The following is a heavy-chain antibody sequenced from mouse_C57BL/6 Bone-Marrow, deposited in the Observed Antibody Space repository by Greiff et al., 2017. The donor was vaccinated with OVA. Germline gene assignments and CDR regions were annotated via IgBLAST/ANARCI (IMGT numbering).Heavy chain of an antibody. J-gene: IGHJ2*01. D-gene: IGHD1-1*01. CDR3: TSPDYYGSSYAY. CDR2: IDPENGDT. Sequence: EVQLQQSGAELVRPGASVKLSCTASGFNIKDDYMHWVKQRPEQGLEWIGWIDPENGDTEYASKFQGKATITADSSSNTAYLQLSSLTSEATAVYCCTSPDYYGSSYAYWGKGTTLTVSS. CDR1: GFNIKDDY. V-gene: IGHV14-4*01.